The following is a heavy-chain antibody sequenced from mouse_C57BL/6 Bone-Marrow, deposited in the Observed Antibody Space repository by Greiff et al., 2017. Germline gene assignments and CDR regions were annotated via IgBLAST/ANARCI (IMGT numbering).Heavy chain of an antibody. CDR3: ARKGSSYGYYAMDY. CDR2: IDPANGNT. CDR1: GFNIKNTY. D-gene: IGHD1-1*01. Sequence: EVQLQQSVAELVRPGASVKLSCTASGFNIKNTYMHWVKQRPEQGLKWIGRIDPANGNTKYAPKFHGQATITADTYSNTAYLQLRSVTSEDNAIDCWARKGSSYGYYAMDYWGQGTSVTGSS. J-gene: IGHJ4*01. V-gene: IGHV14-3*01.